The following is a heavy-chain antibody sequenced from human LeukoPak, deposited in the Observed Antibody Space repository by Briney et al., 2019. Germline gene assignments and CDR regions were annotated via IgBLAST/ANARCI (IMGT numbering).Heavy chain of an antibody. J-gene: IGHJ4*02. CDR2: IKRDGSDI. CDR3: ARDPDYRGSQPHGYFDY. D-gene: IGHD3-16*01. Sequence: GGSLRLSCAASRFTFSDYWMSWIRQAPGKGLEWVAYIKRDGSDIYYVDSVKGRFIISRDNAKNSLYLQMNSLRAEDTAVYYCARDPDYRGSQPHGYFDYWGQGTLVTVSS. CDR1: RFTFSDYW. V-gene: IGHV3-7*01.